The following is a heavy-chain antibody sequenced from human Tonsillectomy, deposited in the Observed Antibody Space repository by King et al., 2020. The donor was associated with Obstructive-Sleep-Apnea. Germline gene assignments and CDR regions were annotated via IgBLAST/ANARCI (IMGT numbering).Heavy chain of an antibody. CDR1: GGSISSSTYY. Sequence: QLQESGPGLVKPSETLSLTCTVSGGSISSSTYYWGWIRQPPGKGLEWIGSIYYSGSTYYNPSLKSRVTISVDTSKNQFSLKLCSVTAADTAVYYCARVRSTGYMAGEVDYWGQGTLVTVSS. D-gene: IGHD3-22*01. CDR2: IYYSGST. V-gene: IGHV4-39*07. CDR3: ARVRSTGYMAGEVDY. J-gene: IGHJ4*02.